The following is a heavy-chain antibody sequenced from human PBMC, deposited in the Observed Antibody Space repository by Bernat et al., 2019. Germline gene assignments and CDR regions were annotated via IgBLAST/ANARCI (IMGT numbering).Heavy chain of an antibody. J-gene: IGHJ4*02. CDR2: TRYDGDNK. CDR1: GFTFRNYG. Sequence: QVQLVESGGGVVQPGGSLRLSCAASGFTFRNYGMHWVRQTPTKGLEWVAFTRYDGDNKYYLDSVKGRFTISRDNSKNTLYLQMNSLRTEDTAVYYCAKDGSRGIQLGEFGTLGMDFWGQGTLVTVSS. CDR3: AKDGSRGIQLGEFGTLGMDF. V-gene: IGHV3-30*02. D-gene: IGHD3-16*01.